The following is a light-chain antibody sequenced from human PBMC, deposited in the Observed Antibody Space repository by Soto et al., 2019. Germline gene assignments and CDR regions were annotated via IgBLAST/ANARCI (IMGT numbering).Light chain of an antibody. CDR3: QQCATSPLT. CDR2: DAS. CDR1: QSISNNY. Sequence: EIVLTQSPGTLSLSPGERATLSCRASQSISNNYLAWYQQKPGQAPRLLIHDASNRATGIPDRFSGSGSGTDFTLTISRLEPEVFAVYYCQQCATSPLTFGQGTKVEIK. J-gene: IGKJ1*01. V-gene: IGKV3-20*01.